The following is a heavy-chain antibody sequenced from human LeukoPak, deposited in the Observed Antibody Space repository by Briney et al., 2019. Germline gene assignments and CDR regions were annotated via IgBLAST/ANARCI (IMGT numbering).Heavy chain of an antibody. J-gene: IGHJ4*02. V-gene: IGHV4-34*01. CDR2: INHSGST. Sequence: PSETLSLTCAVYGGSFSGYYWSWIRQSPGKGLEWIGEINHSGSTNYNPSLKSRVTISVDTSKNQFSLKLSSVAAADTAVYYCARGRITVYSSSWYYFDYWGQGTLVTVSS. CDR1: GGSFSGYY. CDR3: ARGRITVYSSSWYYFDY. D-gene: IGHD6-13*01.